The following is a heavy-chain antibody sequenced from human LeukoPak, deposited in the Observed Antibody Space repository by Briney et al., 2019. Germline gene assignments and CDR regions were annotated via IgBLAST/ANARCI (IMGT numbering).Heavy chain of an antibody. V-gene: IGHV3-23*01. CDR2: IGNSGSFT. D-gene: IGHD5-24*01. Sequence: GGSLRLSCAASGFIFSSYAMTWVRQAPGKGLEWVSSIGNSGSFTYYADSVKGRFTISRDNSKNTLYLQMNSLRAEDTAVYFCGRMSTMTANFDYWGQGTLVTVSS. CDR3: GRMSTMTANFDY. J-gene: IGHJ4*02. CDR1: GFIFSSYA.